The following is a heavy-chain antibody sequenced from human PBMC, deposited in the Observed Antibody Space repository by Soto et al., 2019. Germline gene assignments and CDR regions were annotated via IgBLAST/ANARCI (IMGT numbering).Heavy chain of an antibody. CDR3: ARAFDIVPVTVIDS. CDR1: GFTFGSYS. D-gene: IGHD2-8*02. Sequence: EVQLVESGGGLVKPGGSLRLSCAASGFTFGSYSMNWDRQTPGKGLEWVSSISSNGKDMHYIDSVKGRFIISRDNARNSLYLQMNNLRAEDSAVFYCARAFDIVPVTVIDSWGQGTLVSVSS. J-gene: IGHJ4*02. CDR2: ISSNGKDM. V-gene: IGHV3-21*01.